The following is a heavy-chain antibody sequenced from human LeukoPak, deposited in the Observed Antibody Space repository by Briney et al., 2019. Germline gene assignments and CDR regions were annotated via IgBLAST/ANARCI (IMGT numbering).Heavy chain of an antibody. D-gene: IGHD6-13*01. J-gene: IGHJ6*03. CDR1: NGSLSRSNW. Sequence: SETLSLTCAVSNGSLSRSNWWSWVRQPPGKGLEWIGEIYHSGSTNYNPSLKSRVTISVDKSKNQFSLKLSSVTAADTAVYYCARVGNSSSLPGRGYSSSWFLDYYYYYMDVWGKGTTVTVSS. CDR3: ARVGNSSSLPGRGYSSSWFLDYYYYYMDV. V-gene: IGHV4-4*02. CDR2: IYHSGST.